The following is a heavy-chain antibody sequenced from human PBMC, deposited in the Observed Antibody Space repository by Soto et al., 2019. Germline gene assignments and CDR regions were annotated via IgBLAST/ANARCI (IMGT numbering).Heavy chain of an antibody. V-gene: IGHV3-30*04. J-gene: IGHJ5*01. Sequence: GGSLRLSCAASGFTFSRHAIHWVRLTPGRGLEWVLAISRDGSYIYYTDSVKGRFTVSRDNSKNTVFVQMNRLIPDDTALYFCARTRNGGVADSFDSWGQGTRVTV. CDR2: ISRDGSYI. CDR1: GFTFSRHA. D-gene: IGHD3-3*01. CDR3: ARTRNGGVADSFDS.